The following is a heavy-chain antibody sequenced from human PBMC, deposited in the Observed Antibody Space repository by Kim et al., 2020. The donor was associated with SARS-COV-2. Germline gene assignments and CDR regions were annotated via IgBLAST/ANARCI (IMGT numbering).Heavy chain of an antibody. CDR3: ARGGRITMVRGVIVPFDY. J-gene: IGHJ4*02. Sequence: KSRVTISVDTAKNQFSLKLSSVTAADTAVYYCARGGRITMVRGVIVPFDYWGQGTLVTVSS. V-gene: IGHV4-34*01. D-gene: IGHD3-10*01.